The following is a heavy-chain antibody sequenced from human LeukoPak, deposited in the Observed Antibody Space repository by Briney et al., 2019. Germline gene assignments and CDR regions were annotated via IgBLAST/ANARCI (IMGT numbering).Heavy chain of an antibody. Sequence: SETLSLTCTVSGGSISSSSYYWGWIRQPPGKGLEWIGSIYYSGSTYYNPSLKSRVTISVDTSKNQFSLKLSSVTAADTAVYYCARTLYYYDSSAYKDYWGQGTLVTASS. J-gene: IGHJ4*02. CDR3: ARTLYYYDSSAYKDY. D-gene: IGHD3-22*01. V-gene: IGHV4-39*01. CDR1: GGSISSSSYY. CDR2: IYYSGST.